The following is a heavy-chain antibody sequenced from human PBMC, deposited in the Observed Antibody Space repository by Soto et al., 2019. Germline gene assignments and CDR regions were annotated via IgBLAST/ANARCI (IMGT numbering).Heavy chain of an antibody. Sequence: QVQLVQSGAEVKKPGSSVKVSCKASGGAFSRYAINWVRQAPGHGLEWMGGIIPLFGTAKYAQKFQDRVTITADESTSTAHMELRSLRAEDTAVYYCARNYGHDYSGDNCYFYFWGQGTLVTVSS. CDR2: IIPLFGTA. CDR3: ARNYGHDYSGDNCYFYF. D-gene: IGHD2-15*01. J-gene: IGHJ4*02. V-gene: IGHV1-69*01. CDR1: GGAFSRYA.